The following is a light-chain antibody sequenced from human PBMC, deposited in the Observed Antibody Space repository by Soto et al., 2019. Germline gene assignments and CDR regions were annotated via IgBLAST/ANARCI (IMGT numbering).Light chain of an antibody. CDR3: QQDNTEPLA. J-gene: IGKJ4*01. V-gene: IGKV1-5*01. CDR1: QTISNW. Sequence: DIQMTQSPSTLSASVGDRVTITCRASQTISNWLAWYQQKPGKAPKGLIFDDSALDGGVPSRFSGRRSGTDFTLTISSLQPSDFATNDCQQDNTEPLAVGGGTKGES. CDR2: DDS.